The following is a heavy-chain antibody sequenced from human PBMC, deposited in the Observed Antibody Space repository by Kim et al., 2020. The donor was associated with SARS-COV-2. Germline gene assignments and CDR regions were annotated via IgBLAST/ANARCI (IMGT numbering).Heavy chain of an antibody. V-gene: IGHV3-7*03. CDR2: IKQDGSEK. D-gene: IGHD3-10*01. J-gene: IGHJ6*03. CDR1: GFTFSSYW. CDR3: ATLIPFGEDGSYMDV. Sequence: GGSLRLSCAASGFTFSSYWMSWVRQAPGKGLEWVANIKQDGSEKYYVDSVKGRFTISRDNAKNSLYLQMNSLRAEDTAVYYCATLIPFGEDGSYMDVWGQGTTVTVSS.